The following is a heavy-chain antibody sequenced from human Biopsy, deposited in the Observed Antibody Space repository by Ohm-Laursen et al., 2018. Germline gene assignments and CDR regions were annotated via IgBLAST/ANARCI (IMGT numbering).Heavy chain of an antibody. D-gene: IGHD1-1*01. V-gene: IGHV1-24*01. CDR3: ARAKLEPVYYYYGMDV. CDR2: FAPESGKI. J-gene: IGHJ6*02. CDR1: GYTLTDIS. Sequence: ASVKVSCKVSGYTLTDISMHWVRQAPGQGLEWMGGFAPESGKIVYSQKFQGRVTMTADTSTSTAYMEVTSLRSDDTAVYYCARAKLEPVYYYYGMDVWGQGTTVTVSS.